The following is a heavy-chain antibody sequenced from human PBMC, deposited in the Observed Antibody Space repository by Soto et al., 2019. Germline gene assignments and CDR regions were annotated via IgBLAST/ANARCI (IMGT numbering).Heavy chain of an antibody. D-gene: IGHD7-27*01. CDR1: GFIFRNYA. Sequence: QVELVESGGGVVQPGTSLRLSCAASGFIFRNYAMHWVRQAPGKGLEWVADISYDERNIHYPDSVKGRFTISRDNSKNTLFLQMNNLRAEDTAVYYCARDNWGSDCRGQGTLVSVSS. J-gene: IGHJ4*02. CDR2: ISYDERNI. V-gene: IGHV3-30*04. CDR3: ARDNWGSDC.